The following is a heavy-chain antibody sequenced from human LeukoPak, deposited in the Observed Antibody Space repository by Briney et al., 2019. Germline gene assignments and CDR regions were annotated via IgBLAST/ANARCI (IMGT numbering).Heavy chain of an antibody. CDR3: ARVTTIFGVVDY. V-gene: IGHV4-61*02. CDR1: GGSISSGSYY. J-gene: IGHJ4*02. D-gene: IGHD3-3*01. CDR2: IYTSGST. Sequence: SETLSLTCTVSGGSISSGSYYWSWIRQPAGKGLEWIGRIYTSGSTNYNPSLKSRVTISVDTSKNQFSLKLSSVTAVDTAVYYCARVTTIFGVVDYWGQGTLVTVSS.